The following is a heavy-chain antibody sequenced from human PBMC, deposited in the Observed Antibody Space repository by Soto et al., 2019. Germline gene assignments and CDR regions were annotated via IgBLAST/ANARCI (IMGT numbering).Heavy chain of an antibody. Sequence: GESLKISCKGSGYSFTSYWIGWVRQMPGKGLEWMGIIYPGDSDTRYSPSFQGQVTISADRSISTAYLQWSSLKASDTAMYYCARRSSGIAARGNWFDPWGQGTLVTVSS. CDR1: GYSFTSYW. CDR2: IYPGDSDT. J-gene: IGHJ5*02. CDR3: ARRSSGIAARGNWFDP. V-gene: IGHV5-51*01. D-gene: IGHD6-25*01.